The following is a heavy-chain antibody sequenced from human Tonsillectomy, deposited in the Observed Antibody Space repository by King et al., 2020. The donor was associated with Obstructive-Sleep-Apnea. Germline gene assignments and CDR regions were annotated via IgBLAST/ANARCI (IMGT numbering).Heavy chain of an antibody. CDR3: AKGTHYYGSGSDDY. V-gene: IGHV3-9*01. Sequence: EVQLVESGGGLVQPGRSLRLSCAASGFTFDDYAMHWVRHAPGKGLEWVSGISWNSGSIGYADSVKGRFTISRDNAKNSLYLQMNSLRAEDTALYYCAKGTHYYGSGSDDYWGQGTLVTVSS. CDR2: ISWNSGSI. J-gene: IGHJ4*02. D-gene: IGHD3-10*01. CDR1: GFTFDDYA.